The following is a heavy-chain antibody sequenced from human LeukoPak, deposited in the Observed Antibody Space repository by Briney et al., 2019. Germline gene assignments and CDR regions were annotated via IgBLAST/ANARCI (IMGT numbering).Heavy chain of an antibody. J-gene: IGHJ4*02. CDR2: ISGSGGST. V-gene: IGHV3-23*01. CDR1: GFTFSSHA. D-gene: IGHD1-7*01. Sequence: GGSLRLSCAASGFTFSSHAMSWVRQAPGKGLEWVSAISGSGGSTYYADSVKGRFTISRDNSKNTLYLQMNSLRAEDTAVYYCAKQGSTSPRNSYYFDYWGQGTLVTVSS. CDR3: AKQGSTSPRNSYYFDY.